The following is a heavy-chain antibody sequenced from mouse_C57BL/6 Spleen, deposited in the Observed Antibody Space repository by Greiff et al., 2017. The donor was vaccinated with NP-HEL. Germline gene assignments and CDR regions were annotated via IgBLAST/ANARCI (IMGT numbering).Heavy chain of an antibody. CDR3: ARDPYGNYAMDD. Sequence: QVQLQQSGAELVKPGASVKISCKASGYAFSSYWMNWVKQRPGKGLEWIGQIYPGDGDTNYNGKFKGKATLTADKSSSTAYMQLSSLTSEDSAVYFCARDPYGNYAMDDWGQGTSVTVSS. CDR1: GYAFSSYW. J-gene: IGHJ4*01. CDR2: IYPGDGDT. D-gene: IGHD1-1*01. V-gene: IGHV1-80*01.